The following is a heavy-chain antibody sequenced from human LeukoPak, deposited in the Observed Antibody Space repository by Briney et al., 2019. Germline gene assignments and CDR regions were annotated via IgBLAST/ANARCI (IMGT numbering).Heavy chain of an antibody. CDR1: GFTSSSNA. V-gene: IGHV3-23*01. CDR2: TSGSGGRT. CDR3: AKGTGSALYYYYGMDV. J-gene: IGHJ6*02. Sequence: GGSLRLSCAASGFTSSSNAMSCVRQAPGKGLEWVSATSGSGGRTYYADSVKGRFTISRDNSKNTLYLQMNSLRAEDTAVYYCAKGTGSALYYYYGMDVWGQGTTVTVSS. D-gene: IGHD3-10*01.